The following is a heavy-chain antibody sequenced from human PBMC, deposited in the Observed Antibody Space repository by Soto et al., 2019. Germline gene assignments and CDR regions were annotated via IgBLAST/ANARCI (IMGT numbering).Heavy chain of an antibody. D-gene: IGHD6-13*01. Sequence: ASVKVSCKASGYTFTSYGISWVRQAPGQGLEWMGWLSAYNGNTNYAQKLQGRVTMTTDTSTSTASMELRSLRADDTAVYYCARGQGAAGPYYYYGMDVWGQGTTVTVSS. CDR2: LSAYNGNT. J-gene: IGHJ6*02. V-gene: IGHV1-18*01. CDR1: GYTFTSYG. CDR3: ARGQGAAGPYYYYGMDV.